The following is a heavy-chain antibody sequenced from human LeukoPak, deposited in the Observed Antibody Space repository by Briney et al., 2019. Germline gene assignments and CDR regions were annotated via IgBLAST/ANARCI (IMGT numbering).Heavy chain of an antibody. V-gene: IGHV3-30-3*01. Sequence: GGSLRLSCSASGFTFSSYSINWVRQAPGKGLEWVAVISYDGSNKYYADSVKGRFTISRDNSKNTLYLQMNSLRAEDTAVYYCARGDSSGYPYFDYWGQGTLVTVSS. CDR2: ISYDGSNK. CDR3: ARGDSSGYPYFDY. CDR1: GFTFSSYS. J-gene: IGHJ4*02. D-gene: IGHD3-22*01.